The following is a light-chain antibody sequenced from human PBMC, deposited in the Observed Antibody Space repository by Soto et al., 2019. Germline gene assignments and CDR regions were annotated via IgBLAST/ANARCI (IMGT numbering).Light chain of an antibody. CDR1: SSDVGGYNY. CDR3: RSYTSSSPLVV. Sequence: QSALTQPASVSGSPGQSITISCTGTSSDVGGYNYVSWYQQHPGKAPKLMIYDVSNRPSGVSNRFSGSKSGNTASLTISGLPAEDEADYCCRSYTSSSPLVVFGGGTKLTVL. CDR2: DVS. V-gene: IGLV2-14*01. J-gene: IGLJ2*01.